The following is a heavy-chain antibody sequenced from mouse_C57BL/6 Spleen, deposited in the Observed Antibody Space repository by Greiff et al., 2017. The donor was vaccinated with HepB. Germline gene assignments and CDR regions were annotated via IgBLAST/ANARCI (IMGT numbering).Heavy chain of an antibody. V-gene: IGHV3-2*02. CDR2: ISYSGST. Sequence: VQLKESGPGLVKPSQSLSLTCTVTGYSITSGYGWNWIRQFPGNKLEWMGYISYSGSTNYNPSLKSRISITRDTSKNKFFLQLNSVTTEDTATHYCARTARIKYWGQGTTLTVSS. D-gene: IGHD1-2*01. J-gene: IGHJ2*01. CDR1: GYSITSGYG. CDR3: ARTARIKY.